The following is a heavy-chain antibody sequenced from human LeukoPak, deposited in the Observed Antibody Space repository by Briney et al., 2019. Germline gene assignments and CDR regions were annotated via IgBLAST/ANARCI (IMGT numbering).Heavy chain of an antibody. Sequence: TGGSLRLSCAASGFTVSSNHMSWVRQAPGKGLEWVSVIYSGGSTYYADSVKGRFTISRDNSKNTLYLQMNSLRAEDTAVYYCARVIAVAGTAGGNLDYWGQGTLVTVSS. CDR2: IYSGGST. CDR1: GFTVSSNH. V-gene: IGHV3-53*01. D-gene: IGHD6-19*01. CDR3: ARVIAVAGTAGGNLDY. J-gene: IGHJ4*02.